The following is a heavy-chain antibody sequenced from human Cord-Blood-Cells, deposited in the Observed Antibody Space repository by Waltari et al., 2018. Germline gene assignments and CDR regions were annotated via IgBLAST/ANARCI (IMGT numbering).Heavy chain of an antibody. CDR2: INHSGRT. D-gene: IGHD2-21*02. CDR3: ARRGLTTHIVVVTAIDY. J-gene: IGHJ4*02. CDR1: GGSFSGYY. V-gene: IGHV4-34*01. Sequence: QVQLQQWGAGLLKPSETLSLTCAVYGGSFSGYYWSWIRQPPGKGLEWVGEINHSGRTNSNPSLKSRVTISVDTSKNQFSLKLSSVTAADTAVYYCARRGLTTHIVVVTAIDYWGQGTLVTVSS.